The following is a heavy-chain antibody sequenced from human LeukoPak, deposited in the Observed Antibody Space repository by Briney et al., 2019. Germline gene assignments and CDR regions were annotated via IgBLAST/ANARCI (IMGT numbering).Heavy chain of an antibody. V-gene: IGHV3-23*01. J-gene: IGHJ4*02. CDR1: GFTFSSYA. D-gene: IGHD2-15*01. Sequence: GGSLRLSCAASGFTFSSYAMSWVRQAPGKGLEWVSAISGSGGSTYYADSVKGRFTISRDNSNNTLYLQMNSLRAEDTAVYYCAKVTVRYCSGGSCYSRGGYFDYWGQGTLVTVSS. CDR2: ISGSGGST. CDR3: AKVTVRYCSGGSCYSRGGYFDY.